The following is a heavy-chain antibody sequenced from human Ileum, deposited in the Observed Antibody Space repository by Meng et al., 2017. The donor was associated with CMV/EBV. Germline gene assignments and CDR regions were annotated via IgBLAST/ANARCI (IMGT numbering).Heavy chain of an antibody. Sequence: QVQLQESGPVLVKPSENLSLTCTVSGGSISSYYWNWIRHPAAKGLEWIGRIYTSGRTNYNPSLKSRVTMSVDTSKNQFSLKLSSVTAADTAVYYCARDSSGNWNYADYCGQGTLVTVSS. V-gene: IGHV4-4*07. J-gene: IGHJ4*02. D-gene: IGHD1-7*01. CDR1: GGSISSYY. CDR3: ARDSSGNWNYADY. CDR2: IYTSGRT.